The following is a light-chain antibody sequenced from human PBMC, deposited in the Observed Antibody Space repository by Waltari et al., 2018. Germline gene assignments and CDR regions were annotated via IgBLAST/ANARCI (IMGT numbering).Light chain of an antibody. V-gene: IGKV4-1*01. CDR3: QQYYEGPAT. Sequence: DIVMTQSPDSLPVSPGGRATFNRKSSQSIFYRSNNKNYLAWYQHKPGQPPKLLISWASTRASGVPDRFSGSGSGTDFTLTINSVQAGDVAVYYCQQYYEGPATFGQGTKLEIK. CDR2: WAS. J-gene: IGKJ2*01. CDR1: QSIFYRSNNKNY.